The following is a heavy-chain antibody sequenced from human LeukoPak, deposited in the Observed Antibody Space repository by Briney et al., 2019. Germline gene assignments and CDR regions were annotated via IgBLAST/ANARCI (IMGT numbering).Heavy chain of an antibody. Sequence: GGSLRLSCAASGFTFSNYGMHWVRQAPGKGLECVAVIWYDGSNKYYADSVKGRFTISRDNSKNTLYLQMNSLRAEDTAVYYCAKDLGIAAAAFDYWGQGTLVTVSS. J-gene: IGHJ4*02. V-gene: IGHV3-33*06. D-gene: IGHD6-13*01. CDR1: GFTFSNYG. CDR2: IWYDGSNK. CDR3: AKDLGIAAAAFDY.